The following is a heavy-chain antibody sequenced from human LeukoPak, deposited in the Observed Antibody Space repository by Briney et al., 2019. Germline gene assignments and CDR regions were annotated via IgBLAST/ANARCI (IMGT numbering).Heavy chain of an antibody. CDR1: GYTFTSYG. CDR3: ARAVGYSGYGNVDY. V-gene: IGHV1-18*01. D-gene: IGHD5-12*01. J-gene: IGHJ4*02. CDR2: ISAYNGNT. Sequence: ASVNVSCKASGYTFTSYGISWVRQAPGQGLEWMGWISAYNGNTNYAQKLQGRVTMTTDTSTSTAYMELRSLRSDDTAVYYCARAVGYSGYGNVDYWGQGTLVTVSS.